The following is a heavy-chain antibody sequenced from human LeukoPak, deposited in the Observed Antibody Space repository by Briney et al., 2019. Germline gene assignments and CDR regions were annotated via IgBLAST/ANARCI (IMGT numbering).Heavy chain of an antibody. CDR1: GFTFSSYA. J-gene: IGHJ4*02. Sequence: PGGSLRLSCAASGFTFSSYAMSWVRQAPGKGLEWVSAISGSGGSTYYADSVKGRFTISRDNSKNTLYLQMNSLRAEDTAVYYCAKVNYYDSSGWRGSFDYWGQGTLVTVSS. CDR3: AKVNYYDSSGWRGSFDY. D-gene: IGHD3-22*01. CDR2: ISGSGGST. V-gene: IGHV3-23*01.